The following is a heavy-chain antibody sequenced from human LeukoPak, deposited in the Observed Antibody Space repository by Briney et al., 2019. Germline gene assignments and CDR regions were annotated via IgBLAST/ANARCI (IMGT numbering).Heavy chain of an antibody. J-gene: IGHJ4*02. CDR1: GFTFDDYG. V-gene: IGHV3-20*04. Sequence: PGGSLRLSCAASGFTFDDYGMSWVRQAPGKGLKWVSGINWNGGSTGYADSVKGRFTTSRDSAKNSLYLQMNSLRAEDTALYYCARAGLYNWNYEGTAYFDYWGQGTLVTVSS. CDR2: INWNGGST. D-gene: IGHD1-7*01. CDR3: ARAGLYNWNYEGTAYFDY.